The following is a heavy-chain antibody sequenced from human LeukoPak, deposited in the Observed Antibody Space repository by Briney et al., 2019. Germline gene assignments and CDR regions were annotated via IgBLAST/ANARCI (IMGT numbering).Heavy chain of an antibody. V-gene: IGHV3-7*01. J-gene: IGHJ4*02. Sequence: GGSLRLSCAASGFTFSRFWMSWVRQAPGKGLEWVANIKPDGSEKYYVDSVKGRFTISRDNAKNSLFLQMSSLRVEDTAVYYCARDTYCGSTSCYLFDCWGQGTLVTVSS. D-gene: IGHD2-2*01. CDR1: GFTFSRFW. CDR3: ARDTYCGSTSCYLFDC. CDR2: IKPDGSEK.